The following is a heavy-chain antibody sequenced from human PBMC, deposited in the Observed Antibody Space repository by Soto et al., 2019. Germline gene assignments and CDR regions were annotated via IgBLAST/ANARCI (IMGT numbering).Heavy chain of an antibody. D-gene: IGHD2-15*01. CDR3: ARLLPDIVVVVAAPHWFDP. CDR2: IIPIFGTA. V-gene: IGHV1-69*01. J-gene: IGHJ5*02. CDR1: GGTFSSYA. Sequence: QVQLVQSGAEVKKPGSSVKVSCKASGGTFSSYAISWVRQAPGQGLEWMGGIIPIFGTANYAQKFQGSVTITADESTSTAYVELSSLRSENTAVYYCARLLPDIVVVVAAPHWFDPWGQGTLVTVAS.